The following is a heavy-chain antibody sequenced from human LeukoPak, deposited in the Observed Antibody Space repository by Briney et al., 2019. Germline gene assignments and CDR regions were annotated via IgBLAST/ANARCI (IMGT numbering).Heavy chain of an antibody. CDR1: GYTFTGYY. J-gene: IGHJ3*02. CDR3: ARVAGYDSSGYLGAFDI. Sequence: EASVKVSCKASGYTFTGYYMHWVRQAPGQGLEWMGWINSNSGGTNYAQKFQGRVTMTRDTSISTAYMELSRLRSDDTAVYYCARVAGYDSSGYLGAFDIWGQGTMVTVSS. V-gene: IGHV1-2*02. D-gene: IGHD3-22*01. CDR2: INSNSGGT.